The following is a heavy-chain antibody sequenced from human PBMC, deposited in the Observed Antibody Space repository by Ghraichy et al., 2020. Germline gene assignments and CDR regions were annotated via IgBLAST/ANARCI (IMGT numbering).Heavy chain of an antibody. Sequence: GGSLRLSCAAFGFTFSSYGMHWVRQAPGKGLEWVAVISYDGSNKYYADSVKGRFTISRDNSKNTLYLQMNSLRAEDTAVYYCAKDSSGYYAIFDYWGQGTLVTVSS. CDR2: ISYDGSNK. J-gene: IGHJ4*02. D-gene: IGHD3-22*01. CDR1: GFTFSSYG. CDR3: AKDSSGYYAIFDY. V-gene: IGHV3-30*18.